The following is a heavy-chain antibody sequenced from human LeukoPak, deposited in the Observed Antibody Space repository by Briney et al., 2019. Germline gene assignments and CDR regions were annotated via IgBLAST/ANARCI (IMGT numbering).Heavy chain of an antibody. J-gene: IGHJ3*02. CDR1: GFTFTSYS. V-gene: IGHV3-48*01. Sequence: GGSLRLSCAASGFTFTSYSMNWVRQAPGKGLEWVSYLTCSSSTIYYANSLKGRFTFSRGNAKNLLYLQMNSLRAEDTAVYYCARGGVGYDYVWGSYRGAFDIWGQGTMVTVCS. CDR3: ARGGVGYDYVWGSYRGAFDI. D-gene: IGHD3-16*02. CDR2: LTCSSSTI.